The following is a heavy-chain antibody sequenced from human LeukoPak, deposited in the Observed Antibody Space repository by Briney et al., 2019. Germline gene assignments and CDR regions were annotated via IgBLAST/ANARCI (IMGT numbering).Heavy chain of an antibody. CDR2: ISGSGGST. D-gene: IGHD1/OR15-1a*01. V-gene: IGHV3-23*01. J-gene: IGHJ4*02. Sequence: GGSLRLSCAASGFTFTSYAMSWVRQAPGKGLEWVSSISGSGGSTYYADSVKGRFTISRDNSKNTLYLQMNSLRAEETAVYYWAKVLEQGRSKGGGFDYWGQGTLVTVSS. CDR1: GFTFTSYA. CDR3: AKVLEQGRSKGGGFDY.